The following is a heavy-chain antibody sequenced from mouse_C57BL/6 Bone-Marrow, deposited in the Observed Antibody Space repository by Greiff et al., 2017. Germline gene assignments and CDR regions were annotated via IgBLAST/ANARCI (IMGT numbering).Heavy chain of an antibody. Sequence: QVQLQQSGPELVKPGASVKISCKASGYAFSSSWMNWVKQRPGKGLEWIGRIYPGDGDTNYNGKFKGKATLTADKSSSTAYMQLSSLTSEDSAVYFWARIRLPYWYFDVWGTGTTVTVSS. CDR3: ARIRLPYWYFDV. D-gene: IGHD1-2*01. V-gene: IGHV1-82*01. J-gene: IGHJ1*03. CDR2: IYPGDGDT. CDR1: GYAFSSSW.